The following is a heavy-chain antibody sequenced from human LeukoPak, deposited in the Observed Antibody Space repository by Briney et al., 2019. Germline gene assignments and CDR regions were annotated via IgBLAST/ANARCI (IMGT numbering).Heavy chain of an antibody. J-gene: IGHJ3*02. CDR2: IYYSGTT. D-gene: IGHD1-26*01. V-gene: IGHV4-30-4*07. Sequence: KASETLSLTCAVSGGSISSGTYSWSWIRQPPGKGLEWIGYIYYSGTTYYNPSLKSRVTISVDTSKNQFSLKLSSLTAADTAVYYCARDGRYYYAFDIWGQGTMVTVSS. CDR3: ARDGRYYYAFDI. CDR1: GGSISSGTYS.